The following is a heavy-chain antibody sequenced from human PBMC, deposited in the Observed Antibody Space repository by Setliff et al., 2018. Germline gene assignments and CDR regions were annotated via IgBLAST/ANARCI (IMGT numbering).Heavy chain of an antibody. CDR2: ISTRNDT. CDR1: GYNFITTG. J-gene: IGHJ4*01. V-gene: IGHV1-18*01. CDR3: ARRSGDRGMTTGWPDDFDY. Sequence: ASVKVSCKTSGYNFITTGITWVRQSPGQGLEWMGWISTRNDTGYAQKFKGRVTLTTDTSTNTAYMGLRSLRSDDTAVYYCARRSGDRGMTTGWPDDFDYWGRGTLVTVSS. D-gene: IGHD4-17*01.